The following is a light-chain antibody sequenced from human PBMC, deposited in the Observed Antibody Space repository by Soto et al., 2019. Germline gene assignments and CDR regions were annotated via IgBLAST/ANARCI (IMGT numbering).Light chain of an antibody. Sequence: QSALTQPASVSGSPGQSITISCTGTSSDVGSYNLVSWYQQYPGKAPKLMIYEDNRRPSGVSGRFSGSKSGNTASLTISGLQAEDEADYYCCSYAGSSTLLFGGGTKVTVL. J-gene: IGLJ2*01. V-gene: IGLV2-23*01. CDR3: CSYAGSSTLL. CDR1: SSDVGSYNL. CDR2: EDN.